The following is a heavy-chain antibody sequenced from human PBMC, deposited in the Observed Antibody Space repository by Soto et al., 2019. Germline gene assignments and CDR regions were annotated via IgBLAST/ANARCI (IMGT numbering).Heavy chain of an antibody. J-gene: IGHJ5*02. CDR2: IYYSGST. CDR3: ARGSSTMVRGNMGWFDP. CDR1: GGSISSGGYY. V-gene: IGHV4-31*03. D-gene: IGHD3-10*01. Sequence: QVQLQESGPGLVKPSQTLSLTCTVSGGSISSGGYYWSWIRQHPGKGLEWIGYIYYSGSTYYNPARKSRVTISVDTSKNQFSLKLSSVTAADTAVYYCARGSSTMVRGNMGWFDPWGQGTLVTVSS.